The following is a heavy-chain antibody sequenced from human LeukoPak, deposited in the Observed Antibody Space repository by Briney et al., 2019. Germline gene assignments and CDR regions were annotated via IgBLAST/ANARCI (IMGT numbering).Heavy chain of an antibody. CDR1: GFPFSNHA. Sequence: PGGSLRLSCAASGFPFSNHAMSWVRQPPGKGLEWVSAISNGNTYYADSVRGRFTISRDGSKNMVYLQTNSLRDEDTALYYCVREAGYCASVCLKSNWFDPWGQGTLVTVSS. CDR3: VREAGYCASVCLKSNWFDP. V-gene: IGHV3-23*01. D-gene: IGHD2-21*02. CDR2: ISNGNT. J-gene: IGHJ5*02.